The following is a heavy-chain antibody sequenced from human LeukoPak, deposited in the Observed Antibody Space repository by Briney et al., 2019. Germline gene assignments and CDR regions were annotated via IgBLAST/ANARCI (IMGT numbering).Heavy chain of an antibody. Sequence: ASVKVSCKASGYTFTSYAMHWVRQAPGQRLEWMGWINAGNGNTKYSQKFQGRVTITRDTSASTAYMGLSSLRSEDTAVYYCARVGDGSGSSYYYYGMDVWGQGTTVTVSS. D-gene: IGHD3-10*01. J-gene: IGHJ6*02. CDR3: ARVGDGSGSSYYYYGMDV. CDR2: INAGNGNT. CDR1: GYTFTSYA. V-gene: IGHV1-3*01.